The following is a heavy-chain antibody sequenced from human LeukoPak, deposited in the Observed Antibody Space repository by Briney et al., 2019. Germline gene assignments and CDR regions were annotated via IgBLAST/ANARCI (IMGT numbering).Heavy chain of an antibody. CDR1: GFTLSYYD. J-gene: IGHJ5*02. CDR3: ARAVAGTHWFDP. Sequence: GGSLRLSCAASGFTLSYYDMHWVRQATGKGLEWVSGIDIPGNTYYPDSVKGRFTMSRESAKNSLYLQMNSLRAEDTAVYYCARAVAGTHWFDPWGQGTLVIVSS. D-gene: IGHD6-19*01. V-gene: IGHV3-13*01. CDR2: IDIPGNT.